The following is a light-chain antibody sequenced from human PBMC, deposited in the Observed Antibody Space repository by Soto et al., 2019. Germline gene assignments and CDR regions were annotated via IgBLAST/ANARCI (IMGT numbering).Light chain of an antibody. J-gene: IGKJ4*01. V-gene: IGKV3-15*01. CDR1: QSVSCN. CDR3: QKSIRWPLP. CDR2: GAS. Sequence: EFVLTQSPATPSVSPGERATLSCRASQSVSCNLAWYQQKPGQAPSLLIYGASTRATGTPARFSGSGSGTEFTLTISSLQSEDVAVYYCQKSIRWPLPFGGGTTWDIK.